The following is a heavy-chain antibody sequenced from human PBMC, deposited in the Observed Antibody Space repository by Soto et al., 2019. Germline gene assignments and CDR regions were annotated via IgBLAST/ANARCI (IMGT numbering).Heavy chain of an antibody. CDR1: GGSISSYY. Sequence: KPSETLSLTCTVSGGSISSYYWSWIRQPPGKGLEWIGYIYYSGSTNYNPSLKSRVTISVDTSKNQFSLKLSSVTAADTAVYYCARGPDYGDYLDYWGQGTLVTVSS. CDR2: IYYSGST. V-gene: IGHV4-59*01. CDR3: ARGPDYGDYLDY. J-gene: IGHJ4*02. D-gene: IGHD4-17*01.